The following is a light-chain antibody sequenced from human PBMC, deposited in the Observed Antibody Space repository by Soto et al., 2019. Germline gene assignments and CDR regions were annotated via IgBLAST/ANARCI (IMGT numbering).Light chain of an antibody. J-gene: IGLJ2*01. CDR2: GNS. V-gene: IGLV1-40*01. CDR1: SSNIGAAYD. CDR3: QSHDSSLSVSV. Sequence: QSVLTQPPSVSGAPGQRVTMSCTGSSSNIGAAYDVHWYQQLPGTAPKLLIYGNSNRRSGVPDRFSGSMSGTSASLSISGLQALDAAAYYSQSHDSSLSVSVFGGGTKLTVL.